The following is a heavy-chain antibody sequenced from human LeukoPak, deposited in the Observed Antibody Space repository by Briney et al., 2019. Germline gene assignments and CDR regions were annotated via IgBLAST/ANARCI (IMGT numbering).Heavy chain of an antibody. CDR1: GFTFSTYV. D-gene: IGHD2-2*03. CDR2: ISSNGDNA. Sequence: PGGSLRLSCSVSGFTFSTYVMHWVRQAPGKGLEYVSAISSNGDNAYYADSVKGRFTISRDNSKNTLYLQMNSLRAEDTAVYYCTRGMDIVIVPAATLDYWGQGTLVTVSS. V-gene: IGHV3-64*04. CDR3: TRGMDIVIVPAATLDY. J-gene: IGHJ4*02.